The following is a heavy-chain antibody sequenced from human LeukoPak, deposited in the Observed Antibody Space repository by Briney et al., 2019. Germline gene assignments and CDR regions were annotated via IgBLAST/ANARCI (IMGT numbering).Heavy chain of an antibody. D-gene: IGHD2-21*01. J-gene: IGHJ4*02. V-gene: IGHV3-15*01. CDR3: AKSVVVIAIRSPPDY. Sequence: GGSLRLSCAASGFTFSNAWMSWVRQAPGKGLEWVGRIKSKTDGGTTDYAAPVKGRFTISRDDSKNTLYLQMNSLRAEDTAVYYCAKSVVVIAIRSPPDYWGQGTLVTVSS. CDR2: IKSKTDGGTT. CDR1: GFTFSNAW.